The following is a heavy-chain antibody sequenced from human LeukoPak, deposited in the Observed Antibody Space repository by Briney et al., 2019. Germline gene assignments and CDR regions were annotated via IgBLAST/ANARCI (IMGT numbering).Heavy chain of an antibody. CDR3: ARQRCSGGSCYLPNYNWFDP. V-gene: IGHV5-51*01. CDR2: IFPVDSDA. D-gene: IGHD2-15*01. J-gene: IGHJ5*02. CDR1: GYTFTSYW. Sequence: GESLKISCKGSGYTFTSYWSGWVRQMHGKGLDWMGIIFPVDSDARYRPSFQGKVTISADKSVSTAYLQWSSLKASDTAMYYCARQRCSGGSCYLPNYNWFDPWGQGTLVTVSS.